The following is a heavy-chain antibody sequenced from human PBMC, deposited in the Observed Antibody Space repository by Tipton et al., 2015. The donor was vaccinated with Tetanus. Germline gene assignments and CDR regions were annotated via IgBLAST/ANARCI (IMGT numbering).Heavy chain of an antibody. CDR2: ISSSSSYI. CDR3: ARDKLGYGDA. Sequence: AASGFTFSSYSMNWVRQAPGKGLEWVSSISSSSSYIYYADSVKGRFTISRDNAKNSLYLQMNSLRAEDTAVYYCARDKLGYGDAWGQGTLVTVSS. D-gene: IGHD4-17*01. V-gene: IGHV3-21*01. CDR1: GFTFSSYS. J-gene: IGHJ4*02.